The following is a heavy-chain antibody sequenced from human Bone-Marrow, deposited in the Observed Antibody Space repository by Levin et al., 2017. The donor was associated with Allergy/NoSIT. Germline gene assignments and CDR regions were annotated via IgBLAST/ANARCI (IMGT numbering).Heavy chain of an antibody. D-gene: IGHD6-13*01. CDR3: AREGSWSSTWLGNYYFDY. V-gene: IGHV3-48*01. J-gene: IGHJ4*02. CDR2: IGGDNYTK. CDR1: GFTFSSYG. Sequence: GGSLRLSCDASGFTFSSYGIIWVRQAPGKGLEWVSYIGGDNYTKYYADSVKGRFTISRDNVKKSLYLQMNRLRGEDPAVYYCAREGSWSSTWLGNYYFDYWGQGTLVTVSS.